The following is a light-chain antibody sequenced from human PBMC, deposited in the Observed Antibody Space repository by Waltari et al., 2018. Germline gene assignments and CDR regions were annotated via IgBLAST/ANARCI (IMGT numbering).Light chain of an antibody. Sequence: QSVLTQPPSVSGAPGQRVTISCSGGSSNIGGGHDVHWYQQLPGRAPKLLIYGNNNRPSGVPDRFSGSKSGTSASLAITGLQAEDEADYYCQSYDYSLSEVFGTGTKLTVL. J-gene: IGLJ1*01. CDR3: QSYDYSLSEV. CDR2: GNN. CDR1: SSNIGGGHD. V-gene: IGLV1-40*01.